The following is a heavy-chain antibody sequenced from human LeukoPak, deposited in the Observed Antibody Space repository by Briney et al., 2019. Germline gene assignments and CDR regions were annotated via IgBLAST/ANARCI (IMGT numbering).Heavy chain of an antibody. Sequence: SETLSLTCTVSGGSISSYYWSWIRQPPGRGLEWIGYIYYSGSTNYNPSLKSRVTISVDTSKNQFSLKLSSVTAADTAVYYCASGDYYDSSGYYRLGAFDIWGQGTMVTVSS. D-gene: IGHD3-22*01. CDR3: ASGDYYDSSGYYRLGAFDI. J-gene: IGHJ3*02. V-gene: IGHV4-59*01. CDR2: IYYSGST. CDR1: GGSISSYY.